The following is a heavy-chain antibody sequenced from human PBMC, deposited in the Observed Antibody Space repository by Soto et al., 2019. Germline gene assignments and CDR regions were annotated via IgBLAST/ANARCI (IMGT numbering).Heavy chain of an antibody. D-gene: IGHD3-9*01. Sequence: ASVKVSCKASGGTFSSYAISWVRQAPGQGLEWMGGIIPIFGTANYAQKFQGRVTITADESTSTAYMELSSLRSEDTAVYYCARDSGPNVLRYFDWLFFPFDPWGQGTLVTVSS. J-gene: IGHJ5*02. CDR1: GGTFSSYA. CDR2: IIPIFGTA. CDR3: ARDSGPNVLRYFDWLFFPFDP. V-gene: IGHV1-69*13.